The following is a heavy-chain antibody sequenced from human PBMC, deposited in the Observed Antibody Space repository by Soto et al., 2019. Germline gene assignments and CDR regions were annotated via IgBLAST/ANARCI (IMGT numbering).Heavy chain of an antibody. CDR1: GGTFSSYA. J-gene: IGHJ4*02. D-gene: IGHD3-10*01. Sequence: SVKVSCKASGGTFSSYAISWVRQAPGQGLEWMGGIIPIFGTANYAQKFQGRVTITADESTSTAYMELSSLRSEDTAVYYCASWAGSGSYYIPDYYFDYWGQGTLVTVSS. CDR3: ASWAGSGSYYIPDYYFDY. V-gene: IGHV1-69*13. CDR2: IIPIFGTA.